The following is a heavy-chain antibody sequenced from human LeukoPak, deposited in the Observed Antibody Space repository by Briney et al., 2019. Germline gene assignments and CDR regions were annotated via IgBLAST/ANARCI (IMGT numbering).Heavy chain of an antibody. D-gene: IGHD1-26*01. CDR3: ARVGWELHIDY. J-gene: IGHJ4*02. Sequence: GGSLRLSCAASGFTVSSNYMSWVRQAPGKGLEWVSVIYSGGSTYYADSVKGRFTISRDNSKNTLYLQMNSLGAEDTAVYYCARVGWELHIDYWGQGTLVTVSS. CDR2: IYSGGST. V-gene: IGHV3-53*01. CDR1: GFTVSSNY.